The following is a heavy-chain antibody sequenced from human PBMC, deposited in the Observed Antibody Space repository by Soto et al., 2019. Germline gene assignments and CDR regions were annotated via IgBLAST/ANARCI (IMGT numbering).Heavy chain of an antibody. CDR2: INPSGGRA. CDR1: GYTLTTYY. D-gene: IGHD6-13*01. Sequence: GASVKVSCKASGYTLTTYYMHWVRQAPGQGLEWLGIINPSGGRASYTQKFQGRLTLTRETSTSTVYLELSSLRSEDTAVYYCARDEQQLAPHYYFDYWGQGTLVTVSS. V-gene: IGHV1-46*01. J-gene: IGHJ4*02. CDR3: ARDEQQLAPHYYFDY.